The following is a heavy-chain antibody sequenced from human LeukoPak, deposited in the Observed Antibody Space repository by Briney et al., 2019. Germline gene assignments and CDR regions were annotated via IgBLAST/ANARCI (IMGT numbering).Heavy chain of an antibody. Sequence: SETLSLTCTVSGGSISSGDYYWSWIRQPPGKGLEWIGYIYYSGSTYYNPSLKSRVTISVDTSKNQFSLKLSSVTAADTAVYYCGRANDWYYYYMDVWGKGTTVTVSS. CDR1: GGSISSGDYY. J-gene: IGHJ6*03. D-gene: IGHD1-1*01. CDR2: IYYSGST. CDR3: GRANDWYYYYMDV. V-gene: IGHV4-30-4*08.